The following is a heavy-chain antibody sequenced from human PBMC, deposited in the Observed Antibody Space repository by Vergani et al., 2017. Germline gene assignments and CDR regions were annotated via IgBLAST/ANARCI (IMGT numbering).Heavy chain of an antibody. D-gene: IGHD3-3*01. CDR3: ARGGFLRWFDP. V-gene: IGHV4-31*03. Sequence: QVQLQESGPGLVKPSQTLSLICTVSGDSISSGGYYWSWIRQHPGKGLEWIGYIYYSGSTYYNPSLKSRVTISVDTSKNQFSLKLSSVTAADTAVYYCARGGFLRWFDPWGQGTLVTVSS. CDR2: IYYSGST. J-gene: IGHJ5*02. CDR1: GDSISSGGYY.